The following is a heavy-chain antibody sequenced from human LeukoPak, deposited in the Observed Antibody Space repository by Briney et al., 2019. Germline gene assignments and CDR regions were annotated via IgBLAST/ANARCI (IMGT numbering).Heavy chain of an antibody. D-gene: IGHD5-24*01. CDR3: ARVRDGYNDAYDI. CDR1: EYTFTGYY. V-gene: IGHV1-2*02. Sequence: ASVKVSCKASEYTFTGYYMHWVRQAPGQGLEWMGWINPNSGGTNYAQNFQGRVTMTRDTSISTAYMELSSLRSEDTAVYYCARVRDGYNDAYDIWGQGTMVTVPS. J-gene: IGHJ3*02. CDR2: INPNSGGT.